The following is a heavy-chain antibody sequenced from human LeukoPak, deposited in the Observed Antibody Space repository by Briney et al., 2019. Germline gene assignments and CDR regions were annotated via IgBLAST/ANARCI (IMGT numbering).Heavy chain of an antibody. CDR3: ARGYCSGGNCLKSDY. CDR1: GFTFSSYA. CDR2: ISSNGGST. J-gene: IGHJ4*02. Sequence: GALRLSCAASGFTFSSYAMHWVRQAPGKGLEYVSAISSNGGSTYYANSVKGRFTISRDNAKNSLYLQMNSLRAEDTAVYYCARGYCSGGNCLKSDYWGQGTLVTVSS. D-gene: IGHD2-15*01. V-gene: IGHV3-64*01.